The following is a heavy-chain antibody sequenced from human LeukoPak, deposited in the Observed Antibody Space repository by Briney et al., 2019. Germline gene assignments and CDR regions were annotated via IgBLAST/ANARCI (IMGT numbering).Heavy chain of an antibody. V-gene: IGHV3-21*01. Sequence: GGTLTLSCAASGFTFSSYSRNWVRQAPGKGLEWVSSISSSSSYIYYADSVKGRFTIARDNAKSSLYLQMNRLRAEDTAVYYCARRFRYSSGWYGDYGGQGTLVTVSS. CDR3: ARRFRYSSGWYGDY. J-gene: IGHJ4*02. CDR1: GFTFSSYS. CDR2: ISSSSSYI. D-gene: IGHD6-19*01.